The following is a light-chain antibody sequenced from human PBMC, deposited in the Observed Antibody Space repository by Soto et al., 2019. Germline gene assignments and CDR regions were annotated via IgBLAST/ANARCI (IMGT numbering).Light chain of an antibody. CDR2: SNN. CDR1: SSNIGAGYD. V-gene: IGLV1-40*01. CDR3: AAWDDSLNGHV. J-gene: IGLJ1*01. Sequence: QPVLTQPPSVSGAPGQRVTISCTGSSSNIGAGYDVHWYQQLPGTAPKLLIYSNNQRPSGVPDRFSGSKSGTSASLAISGLQSEDEADYYCAAWDDSLNGHVFGTGTKVTVL.